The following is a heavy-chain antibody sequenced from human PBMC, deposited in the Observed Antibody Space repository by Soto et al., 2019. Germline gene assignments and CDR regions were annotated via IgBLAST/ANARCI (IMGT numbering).Heavy chain of an antibody. Sequence: PSETLSLTCTVSGGSISSYYWSWIRQPPGKGLEWIGYIYYSGSTNYNPSLKSRVTISVDTSKNQFSLKLSSVTAADTAVYYCGRVGDGRGYYSPLGYFQLWGQGTLVTVSS. CDR3: GRVGDGRGYYSPLGYFQL. D-gene: IGHD3-22*01. CDR1: GGSISSYY. CDR2: IYYSGST. J-gene: IGHJ1*01. V-gene: IGHV4-59*08.